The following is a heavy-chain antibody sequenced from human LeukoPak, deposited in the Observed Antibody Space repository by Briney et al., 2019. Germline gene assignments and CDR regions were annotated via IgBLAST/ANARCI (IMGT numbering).Heavy chain of an antibody. D-gene: IGHD3-22*01. CDR1: GFTFSSYA. CDR3: ACTTYYYDSSGYTDDY. Sequence: GGSLRLSCAASGFTFSSYAMGWVRQAPGKGLEWVSAISGSGGSTYYADSVKGRFTISRGNSKNTLYLQMNSLRAEDTAVYYCACTTYYYDSSGYTDDYWGQGTLVTVSS. J-gene: IGHJ4*02. CDR2: ISGSGGST. V-gene: IGHV3-23*01.